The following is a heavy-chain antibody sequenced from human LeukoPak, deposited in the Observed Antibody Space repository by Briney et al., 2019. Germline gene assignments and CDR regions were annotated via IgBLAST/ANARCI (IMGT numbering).Heavy chain of an antibody. D-gene: IGHD3-16*02. V-gene: IGHV3-23*01. J-gene: IGHJ3*01. CDR1: GFTFSSSW. Sequence: GGSLRLSCAASGFTFSSSWMTWVRQAPGKGLEWVSAISRSGYDTYYADSVKGRFTISRDNSKNTLYLQMNSLRAEDTALYYCAKVGGIKLEAFDFWGQGTMVTVSS. CDR3: AKVGGIKLEAFDF. CDR2: ISRSGYDT.